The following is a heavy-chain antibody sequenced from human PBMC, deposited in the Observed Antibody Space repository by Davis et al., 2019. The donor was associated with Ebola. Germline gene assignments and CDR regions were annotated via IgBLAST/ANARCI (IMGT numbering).Heavy chain of an antibody. D-gene: IGHD3-16*01. J-gene: IGHJ3*02. CDR2: INPHGGGT. V-gene: IGHV1-2*02. Sequence: AASVKVSCKASGNTLTGYYVHWVRQAPGQGLEWMGWINPHGGGTYYAQKFQGRVTVTRDTSISTVYLELTRLRSDDTAVYHCARGNDRNGFWGAFDIWGQGTMVTVSS. CDR3: ARGNDRNGFWGAFDI. CDR1: GNTLTGYY.